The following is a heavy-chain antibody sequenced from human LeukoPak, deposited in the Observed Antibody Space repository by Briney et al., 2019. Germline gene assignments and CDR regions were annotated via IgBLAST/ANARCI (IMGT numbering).Heavy chain of an antibody. CDR3: AREGCSSTSCYAWFDY. CDR1: GFTFSSYA. V-gene: IGHV3-30*04. J-gene: IGHJ4*02. D-gene: IGHD2-2*01. Sequence: GRSLRLSCAASGFTFSSYAMHWVRQAPGKGLKWVAVISYDGSNKYYADSVKGRFTISRDNSKNTLYLQMNSLRAEDTAVYYCAREGCSSTSCYAWFDYWGQGTLVTVSS. CDR2: ISYDGSNK.